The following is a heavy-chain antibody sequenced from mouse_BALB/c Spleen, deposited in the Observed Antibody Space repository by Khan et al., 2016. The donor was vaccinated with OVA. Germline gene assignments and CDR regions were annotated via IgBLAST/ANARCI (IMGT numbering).Heavy chain of an antibody. CDR1: GYTFTSYW. CDR2: IDPSDSET. Sequence: QVQLQQPGAELVKPGAPVKLSCKASGYTFTSYWMNWVKQRPGRGLEWIGRIDPSDSETHYNQKFKDKATLTVDKSSSTVYIQLSSLTSEDSAVYYCARDQYGNYFYAMDYWGQGTSVTVSS. J-gene: IGHJ4*01. D-gene: IGHD2-10*02. V-gene: IGHV1-69*02. CDR3: ARDQYGNYFYAMDY.